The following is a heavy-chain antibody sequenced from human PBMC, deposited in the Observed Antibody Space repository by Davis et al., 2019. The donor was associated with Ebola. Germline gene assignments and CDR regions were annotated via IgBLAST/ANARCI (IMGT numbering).Heavy chain of an antibody. CDR2: ISGSGDNT. Sequence: GGSLRLSCGTSGFTFSSYGMNWVRQAPGKGLEWVSYISGSGDNTYYADSVKGRFTISRDNSKNTLYLQMNSLRAEDTAVYYCARMPDYSNYLWYYYGMDVWGQGTTVTVSS. J-gene: IGHJ6*02. CDR3: ARMPDYSNYLWYYYGMDV. V-gene: IGHV3-23*01. D-gene: IGHD4-11*01. CDR1: GFTFSSYG.